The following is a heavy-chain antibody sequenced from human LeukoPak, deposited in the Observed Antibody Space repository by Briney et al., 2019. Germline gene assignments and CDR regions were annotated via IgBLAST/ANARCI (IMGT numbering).Heavy chain of an antibody. CDR1: GFTFSSYA. V-gene: IGHV3-30*04. J-gene: IGHJ3*02. D-gene: IGHD2-2*01. CDR2: ISYDGSNK. Sequence: GGSLRLSCAASGFTFSSYAMHWVRQAPGKGLEWVAVISYDGSNKYYADSVKGRFTISRDNAKNTLYLQMNSLRAEDTALYYCAKDIVLRGYCSSTSCYGNAFDIWGQGTMVTVSS. CDR3: AKDIVLRGYCSSTSCYGNAFDI.